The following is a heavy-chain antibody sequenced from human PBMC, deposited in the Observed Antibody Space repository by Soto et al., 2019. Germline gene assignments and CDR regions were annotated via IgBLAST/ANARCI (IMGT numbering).Heavy chain of an antibody. Sequence: GGSLRLSCAASGFTFDDYGMSWVRQAPGKGLEWVSGINWNGGSTGYADSVKGRFTISRDNAKNSLYLQMNSLRAEDTALYYCAREGPYYDSSGYYGYWGQGTLVTVSS. CDR3: AREGPYYDSSGYYGY. CDR2: INWNGGST. D-gene: IGHD3-22*01. J-gene: IGHJ4*02. CDR1: GFTFDDYG. V-gene: IGHV3-20*04.